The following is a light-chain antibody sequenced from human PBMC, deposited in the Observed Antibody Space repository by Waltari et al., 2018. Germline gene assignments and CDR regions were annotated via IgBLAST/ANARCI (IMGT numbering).Light chain of an antibody. J-gene: IGLJ3*02. V-gene: IGLV2-14*03. CDR2: DVS. CDR3: ISYISSSTLEV. Sequence: QSALPQPASVSGSPGQSITISCTGPSSDVGGNNYVSWYQQPPGDAPKLIIFDVSNRPSGVSNRFSGSKSVNTASLTISGLQAEDEADYYCISYISSSTLEVFGGGTRLTVL. CDR1: SSDVGGNNY.